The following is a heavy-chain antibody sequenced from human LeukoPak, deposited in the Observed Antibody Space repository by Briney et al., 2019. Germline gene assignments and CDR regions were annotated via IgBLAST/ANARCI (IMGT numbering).Heavy chain of an antibody. Sequence: GASVKVSSKASGGTFSSYAISCVRQAPGQGLKWMGRIIPILGIANYAQKFQGRVTITADKSTSTAYMELSSLRSEDTAVYYCATHVTGAVVDFDYWGQGTLVTVSS. D-gene: IGHD1-20*01. V-gene: IGHV1-69*04. CDR3: ATHVTGAVVDFDY. CDR2: IIPILGIA. CDR1: GGTFSSYA. J-gene: IGHJ4*02.